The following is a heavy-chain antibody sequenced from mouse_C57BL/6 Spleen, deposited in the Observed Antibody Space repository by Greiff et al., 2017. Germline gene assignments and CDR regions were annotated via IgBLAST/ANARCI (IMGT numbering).Heavy chain of an antibody. D-gene: IGHD1-1*01. J-gene: IGHJ1*03. CDR3: ARRYGSSYWYCDV. CDR2: IDPSDSET. Sequence: QVQLKQPGAELVRPGSSVKLSCKASGYTFTSYWMHWVKQRPIQGLEWIGNIDPSDSETHYNQKFKDKATLTVDKSSSTAYMQLSSLTSEDSAVYYCARRYGSSYWYCDVWGTGTTVTVSS. V-gene: IGHV1-52*01. CDR1: GYTFTSYW.